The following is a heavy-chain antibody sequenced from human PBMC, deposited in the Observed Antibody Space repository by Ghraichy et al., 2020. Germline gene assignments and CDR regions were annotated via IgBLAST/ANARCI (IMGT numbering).Heavy chain of an antibody. J-gene: IGHJ6*02. Sequence: SQTLSLTCTVSGGSISSGDYYWSWIRQPPGKGLEWIGYIYYSGSTYYNPSLKSRVTISVDTSKNQFSLKLSSVTAADTAVYYCARDKNWNYGMDVWGQGTTVTVSS. D-gene: IGHD1-1*01. V-gene: IGHV4-30-4*01. CDR3: ARDKNWNYGMDV. CDR2: IYYSGST. CDR1: GGSISSGDYY.